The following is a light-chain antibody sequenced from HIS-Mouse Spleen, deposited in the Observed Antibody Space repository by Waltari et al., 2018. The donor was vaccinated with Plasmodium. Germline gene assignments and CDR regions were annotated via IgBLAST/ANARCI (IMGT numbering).Light chain of an antibody. CDR3: QQRSNWPHT. Sequence: EIVLTQSPATLSLSPGERTTLSCRATQSVSSYLAWYQQKPGQAPRLLIYDASNRATGIPARFSGSGSGTDFTLTISSLEPEDFAVYYCQQRSNWPHTFGQGTKLEIK. J-gene: IGKJ2*01. V-gene: IGKV3-11*01. CDR1: QSVSSY. CDR2: DAS.